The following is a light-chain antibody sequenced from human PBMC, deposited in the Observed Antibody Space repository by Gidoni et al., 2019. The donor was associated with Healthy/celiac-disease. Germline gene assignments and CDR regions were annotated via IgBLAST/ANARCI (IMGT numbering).Light chain of an antibody. CDR3: QQYYSTPLT. J-gene: IGKJ4*01. CDR2: WAS. CDR1: QSVLYSSNNKNY. Sequence: DIVMTQYPASLAVSLGERATLNCKSSQSVLYSSNNKNYLAWYQQKPGQPPKLLIYWASTLESGVPDRFSGSGSGTEFTLTISSLQAEDVAVYYCQQYYSTPLTFGGGTKVEIK. V-gene: IGKV4-1*01.